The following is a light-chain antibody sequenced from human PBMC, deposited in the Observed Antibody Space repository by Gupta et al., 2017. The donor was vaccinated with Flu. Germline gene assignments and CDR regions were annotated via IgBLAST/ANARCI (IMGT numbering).Light chain of an antibody. Sequence: QSVLTQPPSASGTPGQRVTISCFGSSSNIGKNYVFWYQQLTGTAPKLLIYRNNQRPSGVPDRFSGSKSGTSGSLAISGLRSEDEADYYCAAWDASLSGPVFGGGTKLTVL. CDR2: RNN. CDR1: SSNIGKNY. J-gene: IGLJ3*02. V-gene: IGLV1-47*01. CDR3: AAWDASLSGPV.